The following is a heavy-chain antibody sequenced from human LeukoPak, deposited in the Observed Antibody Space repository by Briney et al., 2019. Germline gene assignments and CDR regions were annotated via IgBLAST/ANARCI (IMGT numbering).Heavy chain of an antibody. Sequence: ASVKVSCKASGYTFTNYDINWVRLATGQGLEWMGWMNPNSGNTGYAQKFQGRVTMTRNTSVSTAYMDLSSLRSEDTAVYYCARGSSGDYSVSGSAWFDPWGQGTLVTISS. D-gene: IGHD3-10*01. CDR3: ARGSSGDYSVSGSAWFDP. CDR2: MNPNSGNT. V-gene: IGHV1-8*01. J-gene: IGHJ5*02. CDR1: GYTFTNYD.